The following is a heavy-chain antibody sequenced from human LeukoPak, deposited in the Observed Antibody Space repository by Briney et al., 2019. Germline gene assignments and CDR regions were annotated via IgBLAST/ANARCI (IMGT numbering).Heavy chain of an antibody. D-gene: IGHD3-16*01. V-gene: IGHV3-21*01. CDR3: ARGRPLGANFWVY. J-gene: IGHJ4*02. CDR2: ISGSNSYI. CDR1: GFTFSSYS. Sequence: PGGSLRLSCAASGFTFSSYSMNWVRQAPGKGLECVSSISGSNSYIYYTDSMKGRFTISRDNAKNSLFLQMNSLRAEDTAVYYCARGRPLGANFWVYWGQGTLVTVSS.